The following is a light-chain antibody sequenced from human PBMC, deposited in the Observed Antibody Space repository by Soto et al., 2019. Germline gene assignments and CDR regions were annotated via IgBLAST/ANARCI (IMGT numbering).Light chain of an antibody. CDR2: DAS. J-gene: IGKJ1*01. V-gene: IGKV1-5*02. CDR1: QSISTW. CDR3: QHSWT. Sequence: DIQMTQSPSTLSASVGDRVTIICRASQSISTWLAWYQLKPGKAPNLLIYDASTLEGGVPSRFSGIGSGTEFTLTISGLQPDDFATYYCQHSWTFGQGTKVDI.